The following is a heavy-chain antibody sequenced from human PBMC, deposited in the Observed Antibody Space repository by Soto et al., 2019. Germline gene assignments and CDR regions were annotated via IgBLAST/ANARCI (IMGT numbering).Heavy chain of an antibody. V-gene: IGHV3-30*03. CDR1: GFTFSSYG. CDR2: ISYDGSNK. D-gene: IGHD2-15*01. J-gene: IGHJ5*02. Sequence: GGSLRLSCAASGFTFSSYGMHWVRQAPGKGLEWVAVISYDGSNKYYADSVKGRFTISRDNSKNTLYLQMNSLRAEDTAVYYCARAIVVVVAATGFPDNWFDPWGQGTLVTVSS. CDR3: ARAIVVVVAATGFPDNWFDP.